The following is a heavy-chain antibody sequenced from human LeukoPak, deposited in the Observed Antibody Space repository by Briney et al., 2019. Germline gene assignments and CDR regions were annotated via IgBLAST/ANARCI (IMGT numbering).Heavy chain of an antibody. V-gene: IGHV4-59*05. D-gene: IGHD3-16*01. CDR1: GGSISSYY. CDR2: IYYSGST. Sequence: KPSETLSLTCTVAGGSISSYYWSWLRQTPGKGLEWIGGIYYSGSTYYNPSLKSRVTISVDTSKNQFSLKLSSVTAADTAVYYCARRKGAYPYYYYYMDVWGKGTPVTVSS. J-gene: IGHJ6*03. CDR3: ARRKGAYPYYYYYMDV.